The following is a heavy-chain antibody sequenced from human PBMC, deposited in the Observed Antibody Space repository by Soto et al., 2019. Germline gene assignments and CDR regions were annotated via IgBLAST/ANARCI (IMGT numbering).Heavy chain of an antibody. V-gene: IGHV4-31*03. CDR1: GGSISSGGYY. CDR3: ARVYCSGGSCYYFDY. D-gene: IGHD2-15*01. Sequence: SETLSLTCTVSGGSISSGGYYWSWIRQHPGKGLEWIGYIYYSGSTYYNPSLKSRVTISVDTSKNQFSLKLSSVTAADTAVYYCARVYCSGGSCYYFDYWSQGTLVTVSS. J-gene: IGHJ4*02. CDR2: IYYSGST.